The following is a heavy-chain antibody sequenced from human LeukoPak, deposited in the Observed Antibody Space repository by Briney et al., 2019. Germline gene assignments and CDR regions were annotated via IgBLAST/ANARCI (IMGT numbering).Heavy chain of an antibody. CDR1: GGYISSSSYF. CDR2: MSYSGST. CDR3: ARHLRSVYDPRAFDY. D-gene: IGHD5/OR15-5a*01. V-gene: IGHV4-39*01. J-gene: IGHJ4*02. Sequence: SETLSLTCTVSGGYISSSSYFWAWIRQPPGKGLDCIVSMSYSGSTYYNPSLKSRVTISVDTSKNQFSLKLTSVTAADTAVYYCARHLRSVYDPRAFDYWGQGTLVTVSS.